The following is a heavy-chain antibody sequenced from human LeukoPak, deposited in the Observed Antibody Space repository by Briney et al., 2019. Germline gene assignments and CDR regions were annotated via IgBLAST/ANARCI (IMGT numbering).Heavy chain of an antibody. V-gene: IGHV3-23*01. Sequence: GGSLRLSCVVSGFTFSSYAMSWVRQAPGKGLEWVSGISGSGDNTYYADSVKGRFTISRDNSKNTLYVQMNSLGTESTAAYYCAKGSYYDSSGSFYFDYWGQGTLVTVSS. CDR3: AKGSYYDSSGSFYFDY. CDR2: ISGSGDNT. D-gene: IGHD3-22*01. CDR1: GFTFSSYA. J-gene: IGHJ4*02.